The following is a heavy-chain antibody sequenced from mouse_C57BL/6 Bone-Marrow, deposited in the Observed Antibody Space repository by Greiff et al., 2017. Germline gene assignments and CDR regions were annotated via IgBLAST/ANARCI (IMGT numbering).Heavy chain of an antibody. J-gene: IGHJ3*01. CDR1: EYEFPSHD. Sequence: EVKLMESGGGLVQPGESLKLSCESNEYEFPSHDMSWVRKTPEKRLELVAAINSDGGSTYYPDTMGRRFIISRDNTKKTLYLQMSSLRSEDTALYYCARPIYYDYAWFAYWGQGTLVTVSA. D-gene: IGHD2-4*01. CDR2: INSDGGST. V-gene: IGHV5-2*01. CDR3: ARPIYYDYAWFAY.